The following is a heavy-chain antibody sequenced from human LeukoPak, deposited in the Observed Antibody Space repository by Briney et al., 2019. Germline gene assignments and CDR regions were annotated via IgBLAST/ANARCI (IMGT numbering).Heavy chain of an antibody. D-gene: IGHD4-17*01. J-gene: IGHJ4*02. CDR3: VKDPMTTMTSHFDY. CDR1: GFTFSSYA. Sequence: GGSLRLSCSASGFTFSSYAMEWVRQVPGKVLEYGSGISSNGGSTYYADSVKGRFTISRDNSKNTLYLQMSSLRAEDTAVYYCVKDPMTTMTSHFDYWGQGTLVTVSS. CDR2: ISSNGGST. V-gene: IGHV3-64D*06.